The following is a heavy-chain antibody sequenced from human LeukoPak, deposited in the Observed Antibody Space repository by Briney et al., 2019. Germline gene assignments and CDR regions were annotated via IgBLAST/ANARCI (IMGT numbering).Heavy chain of an antibody. Sequence: PGGSLRLSCAVSGFTFSSYSINWVRQAPGNGLVWVLRINSDGSGTIYADCVKGRFTISRDNAKNTLYLQMNSLRAEDTAVYFCAVPRIGNYYGMDVWGQGTTVTVSS. V-gene: IGHV3-74*01. J-gene: IGHJ6*01. CDR2: INSDGSGT. CDR3: AVPRIGNYYGMDV. D-gene: IGHD3-10*01. CDR1: GFTFSSYS.